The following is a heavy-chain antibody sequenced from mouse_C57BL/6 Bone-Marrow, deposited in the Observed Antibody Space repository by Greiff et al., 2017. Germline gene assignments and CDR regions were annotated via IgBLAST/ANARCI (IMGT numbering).Heavy chain of an antibody. Sequence: EVQLQQSGTVLARPGASVKMSCKTSGYTFTSYWMHWVKQRPGQGLEWIGAIYPGNSATSSNQKFKGKAKLTAVTSASTAYMELSSLTNEDSAVYYCTRWGATVVARYWYFDVWGTGTTVTVSS. CDR2: IYPGNSAT. CDR1: GYTFTSYW. D-gene: IGHD1-1*01. V-gene: IGHV1-5*01. J-gene: IGHJ1*03. CDR3: TRWGATVVARYWYFDV.